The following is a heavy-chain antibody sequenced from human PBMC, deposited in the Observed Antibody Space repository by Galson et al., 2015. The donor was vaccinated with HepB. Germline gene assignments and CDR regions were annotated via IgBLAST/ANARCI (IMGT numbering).Heavy chain of an antibody. D-gene: IGHD3-3*01. CDR1: GGTFSSYA. CDR2: TIPIFGTA. CDR3: AREGAFWSGYYTEGDYYYYYGMDV. J-gene: IGHJ6*02. Sequence: SVKVSCKASGGTFSSYAISWVRQAPGQGLEWMGGTIPIFGTANYAQKFQGRVTITADESTSTAYMELSSLRSEDTAVYYCAREGAFWSGYYTEGDYYYYYGMDVWGQGTTVTVSS. V-gene: IGHV1-69*13.